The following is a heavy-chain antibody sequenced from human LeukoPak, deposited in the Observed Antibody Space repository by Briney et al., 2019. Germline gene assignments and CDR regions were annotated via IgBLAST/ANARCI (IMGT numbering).Heavy chain of an antibody. CDR3: ARDTWGYYDSIGSYYYFDY. J-gene: IGHJ4*02. V-gene: IGHV4-59*01. CDR2: IYYSGST. D-gene: IGHD3-22*01. CDR1: GDSIGTYY. Sequence: SETLSLTCTVSGDSIGTYYWSWIRQPPGKGLEWIGYIYYSGSTKHNPSLKSRVNISVDTSKNQFSLKLSSVTAADTAVYYCARDTWGYYDSIGSYYYFDYWGQGTLVTVSS.